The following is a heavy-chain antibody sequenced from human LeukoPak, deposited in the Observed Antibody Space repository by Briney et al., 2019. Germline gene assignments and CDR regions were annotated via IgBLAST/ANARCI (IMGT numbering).Heavy chain of an antibody. CDR1: GFTFSSYS. D-gene: IGHD1-26*01. Sequence: PGGSLRLSCAASGFTFSSYSMNWVRQAPGKGLEWVSYISSSSSTIYFADSVKGRFTISRDNAKSSLYLQMNSLRAEDTAVYYCARAQWELSDAFDIWGQGTMVTVSS. CDR2: ISSSSSTI. CDR3: ARAQWELSDAFDI. V-gene: IGHV3-48*01. J-gene: IGHJ3*02.